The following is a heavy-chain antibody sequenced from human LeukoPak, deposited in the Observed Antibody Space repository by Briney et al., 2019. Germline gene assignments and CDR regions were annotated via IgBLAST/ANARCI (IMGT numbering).Heavy chain of an antibody. V-gene: IGHV4-34*01. Sequence: SETLSLTCDVYGGSFSGYYWSWIRQPPGKGLEWIGEINHSGSTNYNPSLKSRVTISVDTSKNQFSLKLSSVTAADTAVYYCARSQGDDFWSGYYYPHLDYWGQGTLVTVSS. J-gene: IGHJ4*02. CDR2: INHSGST. CDR1: GGSFSGYY. CDR3: ARSQGDDFWSGYYYPHLDY. D-gene: IGHD3-3*01.